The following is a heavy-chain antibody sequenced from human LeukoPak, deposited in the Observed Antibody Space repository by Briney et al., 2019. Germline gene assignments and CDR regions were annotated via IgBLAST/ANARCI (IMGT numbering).Heavy chain of an antibody. D-gene: IGHD4-23*01. CDR2: ISGSGGST. J-gene: IGHJ4*02. Sequence: GRSLRLSCAASGFTFSSYAMSWVRQAPGKGLEWVSAISGSGGSTYYADSVKGRFTISRDNSKNTLYLQMNSLRAEDTAVYYCAKGIYGGKGYFDYWGQGTLVTVSS. V-gene: IGHV3-23*01. CDR3: AKGIYGGKGYFDY. CDR1: GFTFSSYA.